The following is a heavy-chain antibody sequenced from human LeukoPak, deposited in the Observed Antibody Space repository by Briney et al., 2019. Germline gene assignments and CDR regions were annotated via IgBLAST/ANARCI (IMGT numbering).Heavy chain of an antibody. CDR2: ISGSGGST. CDR3: AKDFPYYYDSKGMDV. J-gene: IGHJ6*02. V-gene: IGHV3-23*01. CDR1: GFTFSSYA. Sequence: GGSLRLSCAASGFTFSSYAMSWVRQAPGKGLERVSAISGSGGSTYYADSVKGRFTISGDNSKNTLYLQMNSLRAEDTAVYYCAKDFPYYYDSKGMDVWGQGTTVTVSS. D-gene: IGHD3-22*01.